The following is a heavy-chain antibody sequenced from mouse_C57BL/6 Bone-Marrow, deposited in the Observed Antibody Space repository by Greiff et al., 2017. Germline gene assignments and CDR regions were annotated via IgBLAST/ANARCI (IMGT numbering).Heavy chain of an antibody. CDR3: ARLSTMVTYFDY. J-gene: IGHJ2*01. CDR1: GFTFSSYT. D-gene: IGHD2-2*01. Sequence: EVNVVESGGGLVKPGGSLKLSCAASGFTFSSYTMSWVRQTPEKRLEWVATISGGGGNTYYPDSVKGRFTISRDNAKNTLYLQMSSLRSEDTALYYCARLSTMVTYFDYWGQGTTLTVSS. CDR2: ISGGGGNT. V-gene: IGHV5-9*01.